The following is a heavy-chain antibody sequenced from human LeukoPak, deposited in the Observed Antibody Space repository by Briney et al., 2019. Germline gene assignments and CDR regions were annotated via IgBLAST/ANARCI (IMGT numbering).Heavy chain of an antibody. CDR3: ARDRSYYGSGSPLDY. V-gene: IGHV4-39*07. J-gene: IGHJ4*02. CDR2: IYHSGST. CDR1: GGSISSSSYY. Sequence: PSETLSLTCTVSGGSISSSSYYWGWIRQPPGKGLEWIGEIYHSGSTNYNPSLKSRVTISVDKSKNQFSLKLSSVTAADTAVYYCARDRSYYGSGSPLDYWGQGTLVTVSS. D-gene: IGHD3-10*01.